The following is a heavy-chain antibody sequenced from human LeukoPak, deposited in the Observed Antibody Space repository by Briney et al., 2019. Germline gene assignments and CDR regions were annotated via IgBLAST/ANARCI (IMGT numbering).Heavy chain of an antibody. V-gene: IGHV4-34*09. CDR2: INHSGSP. Sequence: SETLSLTCAVYGGSFSDYYWTWIRQPPGKGLEWIGEINHSGSPNNNPSLKSRVTISVDTSKNQFSLKLSSVTAADTAVYYCARDFYGSGSYYDYWGQGTLVTVSS. D-gene: IGHD3-10*01. CDR3: ARDFYGSGSYYDY. CDR1: GGSFSDYY. J-gene: IGHJ4*02.